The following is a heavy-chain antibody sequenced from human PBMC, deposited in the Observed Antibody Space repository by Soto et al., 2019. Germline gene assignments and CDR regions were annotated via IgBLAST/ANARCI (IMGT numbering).Heavy chain of an antibody. CDR1: GGSFSGYY. J-gene: IGHJ6*02. CDR3: ARGARLRIPAASGRDYYFHGLDV. D-gene: IGHD2-15*01. Sequence: QVQLQQWGAGLLKPSETLSLNCAVYGGSFSGYYWSWIRQPPGKGLEWIGEINHRGSINYNPSLKGRATMSVDTAKNQCSLQLNAVTAADTAVFYCARGARLRIPAASGRDYYFHGLDVWGQGTAVTVSS. CDR2: INHRGSI. V-gene: IGHV4-34*01.